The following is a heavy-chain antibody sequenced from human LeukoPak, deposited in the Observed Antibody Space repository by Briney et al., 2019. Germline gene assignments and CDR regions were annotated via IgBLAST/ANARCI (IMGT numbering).Heavy chain of an antibody. Sequence: GASVKVSCKASGYTFTSYAMNWVRQAPGQGLEWMGWINTNTGNPTYAQGFTGRFVFSLDTSVSTACLQISSLKAEDTAVYYCARVGLPHYYYYMDVWGKGTTVTVSS. CDR3: ARVGLPHYYYYMDV. CDR2: INTNTGNP. J-gene: IGHJ6*03. CDR1: GYTFTSYA. V-gene: IGHV7-4-1*02. D-gene: IGHD2-15*01.